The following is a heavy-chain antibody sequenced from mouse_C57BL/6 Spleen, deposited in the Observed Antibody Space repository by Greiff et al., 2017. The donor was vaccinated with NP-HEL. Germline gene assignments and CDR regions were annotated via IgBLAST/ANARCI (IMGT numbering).Heavy chain of an antibody. Sequence: VQLQQSGAELVKPGASVKLSCKASGYTFTSYWMQWVKQRPGQGLEWIGEIDPSDSYTNYNQKFKGKATLTVDTSSSTAYMQLSSLTSEDSAVYYGARRDYGSLFDYWGQGTTLTVSS. D-gene: IGHD1-1*01. V-gene: IGHV1-50*01. CDR1: GYTFTSYW. J-gene: IGHJ2*01. CDR2: IDPSDSYT. CDR3: ARRDYGSLFDY.